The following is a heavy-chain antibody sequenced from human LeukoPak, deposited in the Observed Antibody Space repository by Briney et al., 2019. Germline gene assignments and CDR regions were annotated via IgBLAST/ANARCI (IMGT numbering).Heavy chain of an antibody. J-gene: IGHJ4*02. D-gene: IGHD2-15*01. CDR3: AKSDIVVVAATYNY. CDR1: GFTFSSYA. CDR2: ISGSGGST. Sequence: SGGSLRLSCAASGFTFSSYAMSWVRQAPGKGLEWVSAISGSGGSTYYADSVKGRFTISRDNSKNTLYPQMNSLRAEDTAVYYCAKSDIVVVAATYNYWGQGTLVTVSS. V-gene: IGHV3-23*01.